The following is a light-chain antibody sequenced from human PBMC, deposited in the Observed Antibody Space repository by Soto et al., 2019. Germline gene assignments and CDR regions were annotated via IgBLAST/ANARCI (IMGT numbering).Light chain of an antibody. J-gene: IGKJ1*01. Sequence: EMVMTQSPATLSVSPGERATLSCRASQSFSSSYLAWYQQKPGQAPRLLIYGASSRATGIPDRFRGSGSGTAFTLTISRLEPEDFAVYSCQQYGSSPETFGQGTKVDNK. V-gene: IGKV3-20*01. CDR3: QQYGSSPET. CDR2: GAS. CDR1: QSFSSSY.